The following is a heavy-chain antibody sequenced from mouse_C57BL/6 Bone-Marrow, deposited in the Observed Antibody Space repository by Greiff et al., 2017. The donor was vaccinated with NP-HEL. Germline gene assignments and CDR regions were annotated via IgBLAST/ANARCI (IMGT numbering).Heavy chain of an antibody. CDR3: ARDRRTFAF. CDR2: ISDGGSYT. Sequence: EVKLVESGGGLVKPGGSLKLSCAASGFTFSSYAMSWVRQTPEKRLEWVATISDGGSYTYYPDTVKVRFTISRDNAKNYLYLQMSQLKSEATAMYYCARDRRTFAFWGQGTLVTVSA. V-gene: IGHV5-4*01. CDR1: GFTFSSYA. J-gene: IGHJ3*01.